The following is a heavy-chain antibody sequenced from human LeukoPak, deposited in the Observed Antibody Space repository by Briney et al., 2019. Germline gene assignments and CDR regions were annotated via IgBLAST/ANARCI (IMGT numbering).Heavy chain of an antibody. Sequence: SETLSLTCTVSGGSISSYYWNWISQPAGGGLEWIGRIYSSGNTDYNPSLKSRVTISVDKSRNQFSLKLTSVTAADTAVYYCARDSYGSGSYYPYYFDYWGQGTLVTVSS. CDR3: ARDSYGSGSYYPYYFDY. D-gene: IGHD3-10*01. V-gene: IGHV4-4*07. CDR2: IYSSGNT. J-gene: IGHJ4*02. CDR1: GGSISSYY.